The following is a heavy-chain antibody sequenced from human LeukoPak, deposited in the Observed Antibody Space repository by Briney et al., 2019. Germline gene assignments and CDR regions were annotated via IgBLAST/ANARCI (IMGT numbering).Heavy chain of an antibody. CDR1: GFTFSSYT. Sequence: GGSLRLSCAASGFTFSSYTMNWVRQAPGKGLEWESTVSGSSNIHYSDSVKGRFTISRDNARNSLYLQMNSLRDEDTAVYYCARDGLHTAHFDYWGQGALVTVSS. J-gene: IGHJ4*02. CDR3: ARDGLHTAHFDY. CDR2: VSGSSNI. D-gene: IGHD5-18*01. V-gene: IGHV3-48*02.